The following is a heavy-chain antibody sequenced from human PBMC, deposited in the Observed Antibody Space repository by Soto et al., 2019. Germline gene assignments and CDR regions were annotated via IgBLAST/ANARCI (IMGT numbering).Heavy chain of an antibody. V-gene: IGHV3-33*01. D-gene: IGHD5-18*01. Sequence: PCGTLRLPCVTSAFTFNNHGIHWVRQAPGSGMEAWPVMWACARKENSAASVRGRFTMSRDLSKNTLYLHMHSLRAQDTAVYYCARDMDTSTHFGWLDPWGKGHMVTV. CDR1: AFTFNNHG. CDR2: MWACARKE. CDR3: ARDMDTSTHFGWLDP. J-gene: IGHJ5*02.